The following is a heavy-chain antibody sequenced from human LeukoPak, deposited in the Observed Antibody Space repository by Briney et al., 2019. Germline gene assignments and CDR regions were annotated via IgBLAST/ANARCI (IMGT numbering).Heavy chain of an antibody. CDR2: ISSSSSYI. CDR1: GFTFSSYS. Sequence: GGSLRLSCAASGFTFSSYSMNWVRQAPGKGLEWVSSISSSSSYIYYADSVKGRFTISRDNSKNTLYLQMGSLRAEDMAVYYCARARGYGSGRNLDYWGQGTLVTVSS. J-gene: IGHJ4*02. CDR3: ARARGYGSGRNLDY. D-gene: IGHD3-10*01. V-gene: IGHV3-21*01.